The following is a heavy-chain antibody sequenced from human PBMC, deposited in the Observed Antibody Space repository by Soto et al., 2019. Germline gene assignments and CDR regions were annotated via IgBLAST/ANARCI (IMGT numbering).Heavy chain of an antibody. CDR1: GDTFNFYT. V-gene: IGHV1-69*02. CDR2: IIPMLGMS. D-gene: IGHD3-10*01. J-gene: IGHJ4*02. Sequence: QVQLVQSGAEVKKPGSPVRVSCTASGDTFNFYTISWVRQVPGQGPEWMGRIIPMLGMSNYAQKFQGRVTXXXEXXTSTVYMNLSGLTSEDTAVYYCATTYGSGSTHFDYWGQGTLVTVSS. CDR3: ATTYGSGSTHFDY.